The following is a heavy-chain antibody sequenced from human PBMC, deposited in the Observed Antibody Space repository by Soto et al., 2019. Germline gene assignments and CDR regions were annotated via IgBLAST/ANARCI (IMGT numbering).Heavy chain of an antibody. CDR2: IYYSGST. Sequence: PSETLSLTCTVSGGSISSYYWSWIRQPPGKGLKRIGYIYYSGSTNYNPSLKSRVTISVDTSKNQFSLKLSSVTAADTAVYYCARVDYGDYATHYYYYGMDVWGQGTTVTVSS. J-gene: IGHJ6*02. CDR1: GGSISSYY. D-gene: IGHD4-17*01. CDR3: ARVDYGDYATHYYYYGMDV. V-gene: IGHV4-59*01.